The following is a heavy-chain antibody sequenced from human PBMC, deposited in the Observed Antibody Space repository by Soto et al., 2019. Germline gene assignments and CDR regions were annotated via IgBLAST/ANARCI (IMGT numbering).Heavy chain of an antibody. D-gene: IGHD5-18*01. CDR3: ARSGTIGAMVTYYYYYYMDV. V-gene: IGHV4-31*03. CDR1: GGYISSGGYY. CDR2: IYYSGST. Sequence: SETLSLTCTVSGGYISSGGYYWSWIRQHPGKGLEWIGYIYYSGSTYYNPSLKSRVTISVDTSKNQFSLKLSSVTAADTAVYYCARSGTIGAMVTYYYYYYMDVWGKGTTVNVSS. J-gene: IGHJ6*03.